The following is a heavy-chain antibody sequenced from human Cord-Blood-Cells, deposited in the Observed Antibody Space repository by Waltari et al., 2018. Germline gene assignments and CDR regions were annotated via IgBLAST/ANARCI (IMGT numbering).Heavy chain of an antibody. Sequence: QVQLQQWGAGLLKPSETLSLTCAVYGGSFSGYYWSWIRQPPGKGLEWIGEINHSGSTNYNPSLKSRITISVDTSKNQFSLKLSPMTAADTAVYYCARVYYDYVYGMDVWGQGTTVTVSS. CDR2: INHSGST. V-gene: IGHV4-34*01. CDR1: GGSFSGYY. J-gene: IGHJ6*02. CDR3: ARVYYDYVYGMDV. D-gene: IGHD3-16*01.